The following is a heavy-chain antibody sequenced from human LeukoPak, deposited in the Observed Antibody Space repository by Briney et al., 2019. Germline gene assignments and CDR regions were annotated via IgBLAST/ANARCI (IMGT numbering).Heavy chain of an antibody. J-gene: IGHJ6*03. CDR3: AREEKYSGSEFYHYYMDV. D-gene: IGHD5-12*01. CDR1: KFSFSNYE. V-gene: IGHV3-48*03. CDR2: IDSAGGDI. Sequence: PVGSLRLSCAASKFSFSNYEMNWVRQAPGKGPEWIAYIDSAGGDIYYAESVKGRFTISRDNAKNSLYLQMNSLRVEDTAVYYCAREEKYSGSEFYHYYMDVWGKGTTVTVSS.